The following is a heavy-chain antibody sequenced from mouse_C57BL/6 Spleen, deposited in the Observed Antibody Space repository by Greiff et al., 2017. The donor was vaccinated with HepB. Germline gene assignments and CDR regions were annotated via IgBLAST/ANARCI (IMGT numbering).Heavy chain of an antibody. CDR1: GYTFTDYY. CDR2: INPNNGGT. D-gene: IGHD2-4*01. Sequence: EVQLQQSGPELVKPGASVKISCKASGYTFTDYYMNWVKQSHGKSLEWIGDINPNNGGTSYNQKFKGKATLTVDKSSSTAYMELRSLTSEDSAVYYCAREGLYDYDRFAYWGQGTLVTVSA. V-gene: IGHV1-26*01. J-gene: IGHJ3*01. CDR3: AREGLYDYDRFAY.